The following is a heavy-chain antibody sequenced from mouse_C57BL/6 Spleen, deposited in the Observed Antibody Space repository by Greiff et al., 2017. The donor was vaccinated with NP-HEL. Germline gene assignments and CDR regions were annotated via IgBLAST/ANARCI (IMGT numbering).Heavy chain of an antibody. Sequence: QVQLKQSGAELVKPGASVKISCKASGYAFSSYWMNWVKQRPGKGLEWIGQIYPGDGDTKYNGKFKGKATLTADKSSSTAYMQLSSLTSEVSAVYFCARKGITTVEFAYWGQGTLVTVSA. CDR2: IYPGDGDT. D-gene: IGHD1-1*01. J-gene: IGHJ3*01. CDR1: GYAFSSYW. CDR3: ARKGITTVEFAY. V-gene: IGHV1-80*01.